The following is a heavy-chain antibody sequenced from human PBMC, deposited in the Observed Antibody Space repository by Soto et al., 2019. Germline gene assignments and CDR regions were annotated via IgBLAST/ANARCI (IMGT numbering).Heavy chain of an antibody. CDR2: ISSRTGSSK. Sequence: LGGSLRLSCAASGLTVSSSYMSWVRQAPGKGLEWVSFISSRTGSSKEYADSVRGRFTVPRDNAKNSVYLQMNSLRVEDTAVYYCARKGVSNLDYWGQGT. J-gene: IGHJ4*02. CDR1: GLTVSSSY. D-gene: IGHD2-8*01. V-gene: IGHV3-21*01. CDR3: ARKGVSNLDY.